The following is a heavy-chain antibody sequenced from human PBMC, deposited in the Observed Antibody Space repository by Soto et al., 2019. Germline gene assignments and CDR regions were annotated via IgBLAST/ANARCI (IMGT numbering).Heavy chain of an antibody. CDR1: GITYSTYA. D-gene: IGHD6-25*01. CDR3: ARAISGYVT. Sequence: QVHLVQSGAEVKHPGASVRVSCKASGITYSTYAIHWVRQAPGQGLEWMGWINAGEGFTRYSQDFQGRVTLTTVTSASTTYMYLSKLTFEDTGIYYCARAISGYVTWGQGTQVTVSS. J-gene: IGHJ5*02. V-gene: IGHV1-3*01. CDR2: INAGEGFT.